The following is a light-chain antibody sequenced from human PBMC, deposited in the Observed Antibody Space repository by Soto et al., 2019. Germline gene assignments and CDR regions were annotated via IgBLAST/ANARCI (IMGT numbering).Light chain of an antibody. J-gene: IGLJ1*01. CDR3: GTWDSGLSAHV. Sequence: QSVLTQPPSVSAAPGQKVTISCSGSSSNIGNKDVSWYQQLPGTAPKLHIYENNKRPSGIPDRFSGSKSGTSGTLGITGLQTGDEADYYCGTWDSGLSAHVFGTGTKVTVL. CDR1: SSNIGNKD. V-gene: IGLV1-51*02. CDR2: ENN.